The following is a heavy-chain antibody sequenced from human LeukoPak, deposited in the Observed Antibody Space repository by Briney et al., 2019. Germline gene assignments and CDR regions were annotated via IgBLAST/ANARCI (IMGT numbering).Heavy chain of an antibody. D-gene: IGHD5-18*01. CDR3: ATVSIQLWDDYYYYGMDV. CDR1: GFIFSNS. J-gene: IGHJ6*02. CDR2: IRSSGSNM. V-gene: IGHV3-48*01. Sequence: PGGPLRLSCVASGFIFSNSMNWVRQAPGKGLELVSHIRSSGSNMYYADSVKGRFTISRDNSKNTLYLQMNSLRSEDTAVYYCATVSIQLWDDYYYYGMDVWGQGTTVTVSS.